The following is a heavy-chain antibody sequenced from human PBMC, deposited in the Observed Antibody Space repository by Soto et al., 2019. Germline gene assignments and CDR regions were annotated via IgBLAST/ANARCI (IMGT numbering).Heavy chain of an antibody. J-gene: IGHJ6*02. V-gene: IGHV3-30-3*01. CDR2: ISYDGSNK. Sequence: GGSLRLSCAASGFTFSSYAMHWVRQAPGKGLEWVAVISYDGSNKYYADSVKGRFTISRDNSKNTLYLQMNSLRAEDTAVYYCARDQMEYYDFWSGYYRNYYYYGMDVWGQGTTVPVS. CDR1: GFTFSSYA. CDR3: ARDQMEYYDFWSGYYRNYYYYGMDV. D-gene: IGHD3-3*01.